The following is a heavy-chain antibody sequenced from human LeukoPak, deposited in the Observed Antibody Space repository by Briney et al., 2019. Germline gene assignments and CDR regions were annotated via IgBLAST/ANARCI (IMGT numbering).Heavy chain of an antibody. CDR1: GFTFSSYA. CDR3: AKGGSSWYDAFDI. V-gene: IGHV3-30-3*01. Sequence: PGGSLRLSCAASGFTFSSYAMHWVRQAPGKGLEWVAVISYDGSNKYYADSVKGRFTISRDNSKNTLYLQMNSLRAEDTALYYCAKGGSSWYDAFDIWGQGTMVTVSS. J-gene: IGHJ3*02. D-gene: IGHD6-13*01. CDR2: ISYDGSNK.